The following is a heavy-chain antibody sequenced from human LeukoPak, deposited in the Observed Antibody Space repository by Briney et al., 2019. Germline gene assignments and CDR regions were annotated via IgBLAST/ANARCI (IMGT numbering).Heavy chain of an antibody. Sequence: SVKVSXKASGGTFSSYAISWVRQAPGQGLEWMGRIIPIFGTANYAQKFQGRVTITTDESTSTAYMELSSLRSEDTAVYYCASGRDYYDSSGYCSYWGQGTLVTVSS. CDR1: GGTFSSYA. J-gene: IGHJ4*02. D-gene: IGHD3-22*01. CDR2: IIPIFGTA. V-gene: IGHV1-69*05. CDR3: ASGRDYYDSSGYCSY.